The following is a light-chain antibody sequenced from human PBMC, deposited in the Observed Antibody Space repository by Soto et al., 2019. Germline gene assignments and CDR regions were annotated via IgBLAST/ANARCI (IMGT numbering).Light chain of an antibody. CDR2: SSS. CDR1: QSLSSDF. CDR3: QQYGRSPLN. V-gene: IGKV3-20*01. Sequence: IVLTQSPGTLSLSQGERSILSCRASQSLSSDFLSWYQQKPGQAPRLLIYSSSNRATGIPDRFSGSGSGTDFTLTISRLEPVDFAVYYCQQYGRSPLNLGGGTKVDIK. J-gene: IGKJ4*01.